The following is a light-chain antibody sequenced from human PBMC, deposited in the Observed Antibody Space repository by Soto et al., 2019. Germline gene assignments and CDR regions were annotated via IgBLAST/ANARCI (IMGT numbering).Light chain of an antibody. CDR2: DVS. Sequence: LTQPRSVSGSPGQSVTISCTGTSSDVGAYNYVSWYQQHPGQAPKFMIYDVSKRPSGVPDRFSGSKSGNTASLTISGLQADDEADYYCCSYAGTYSYVFGTGTRVTVL. V-gene: IGLV2-11*01. CDR1: SSDVGAYNY. CDR3: CSYAGTYSYV. J-gene: IGLJ1*01.